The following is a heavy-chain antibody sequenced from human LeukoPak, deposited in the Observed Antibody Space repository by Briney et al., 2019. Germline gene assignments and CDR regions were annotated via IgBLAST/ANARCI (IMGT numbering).Heavy chain of an antibody. CDR1: GFTFSSYW. V-gene: IGHV3-7*01. J-gene: IGHJ3*02. CDR3: ARHFLVLADAFDI. D-gene: IGHD2-8*01. CDR2: MKQDGSEK. Sequence: GGSLRLSCAASGFTFSSYWMSWVRQAPEKGLEWVANMKQDGSEKYYVDSVKGRFTISRDNANNSLYLQMNSLRAEDTAVYYCARHFLVLADAFDIWGQGTMVTVSS.